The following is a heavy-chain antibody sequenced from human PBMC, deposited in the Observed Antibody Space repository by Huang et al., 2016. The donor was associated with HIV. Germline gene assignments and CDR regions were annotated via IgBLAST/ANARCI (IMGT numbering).Heavy chain of an antibody. V-gene: IGHV5-51*01. Sequence: EVQLVQSGAEVKKPGESVKISCKGSGYNFTTHWIGWVRPMPGNGLEWMRIICPGDADTKYSPSFQGQVTISADKSINAAYLHWSSLKASDTAMYYCARQGVGAPPVDYWGQGTLVTVSS. CDR1: GYNFTTHW. CDR3: ARQGVGAPPVDY. CDR2: ICPGDADT. J-gene: IGHJ4*02. D-gene: IGHD1-26*01.